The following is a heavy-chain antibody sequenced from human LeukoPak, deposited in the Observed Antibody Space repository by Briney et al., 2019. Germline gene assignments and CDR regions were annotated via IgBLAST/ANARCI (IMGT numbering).Heavy chain of an antibody. CDR3: ARGPHRYCSGGSCYGSPNWFDP. Sequence: SETLSLTCTVSGGSISSGGYYWSWIRQHPGKGLEWIGYIYYSGSTYYNPSLKSRVTISVDTSKNQFSLKLSSVTAADTAVYYCARGPHRYCSGGSCYGSPNWFDPWGQGTLVTVSS. D-gene: IGHD2-15*01. J-gene: IGHJ5*02. V-gene: IGHV4-31*03. CDR2: IYYSGST. CDR1: GGSISSGGYY.